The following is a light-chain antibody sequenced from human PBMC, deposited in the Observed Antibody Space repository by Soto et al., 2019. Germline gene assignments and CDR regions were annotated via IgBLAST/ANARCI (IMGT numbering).Light chain of an antibody. Sequence: DVFLTQSPLSLSVTPGQPASISCKSSQSLMHTDGKTHLYWYLQRPGQPPQLLIYELSNRFSGVPDRFSGSGSGTDFTLTISSLQPEDFGTYYCQQSFSTPRTFGQGTKVEIK. CDR2: ELS. V-gene: IGKV2D-29*01. CDR3: QQSFSTPRT. CDR1: QSLMHTDGKTH. J-gene: IGKJ1*01.